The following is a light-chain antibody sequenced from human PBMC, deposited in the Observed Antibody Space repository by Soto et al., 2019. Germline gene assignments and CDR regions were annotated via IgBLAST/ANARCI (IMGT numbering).Light chain of an antibody. CDR1: QNVASN. V-gene: IGKV3D-15*01. CDR2: STS. CDR3: QQYGGSSWT. J-gene: IGKJ1*01. Sequence: EIVMTRSPATLSVSPGERATLSCRASQNVASNLAWYQQKPGQAPRLLIHSTSTRATGIPDRFSGSGSGTDFTLTISRLEPGDFAVYYCQQYGGSSWTFGQGTKVDIK.